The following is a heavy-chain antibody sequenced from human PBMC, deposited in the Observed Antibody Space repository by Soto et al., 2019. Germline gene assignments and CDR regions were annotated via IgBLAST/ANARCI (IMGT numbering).Heavy chain of an antibody. J-gene: IGHJ4*02. CDR1: GFTCSSYG. D-gene: IGHD1-26*01. CDR3: AKDMGPARAFDY. Sequence: QVQLVESGGGVVQPGRSLRLSCAASGFTCSSYGIHWVRQAPGKGLGWVAVISYDGSNKYYADSVKGRFTISRDNSKNTLYLQMNSLSAEDTAVYYCAKDMGPARAFDYWGQGTLVTVSS. CDR2: ISYDGSNK. V-gene: IGHV3-30*18.